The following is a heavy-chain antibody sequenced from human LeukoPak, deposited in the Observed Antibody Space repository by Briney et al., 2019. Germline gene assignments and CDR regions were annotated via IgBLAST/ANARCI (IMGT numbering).Heavy chain of an antibody. CDR1: GGSISSYY. CDR3: ARRSSWFYYFDY. CDR2: IYYSGST. V-gene: IGHV4-59*05. Sequence: SETLSLTCTVSGGSISSYYWSWIRQPPGKGLEWIGSIYYSGSTYYNPSLKSRVTISVDTSKNQFSLKLSSVTAADTAVYYCARRSSWFYYFDYWGQGTLVTVSS. D-gene: IGHD6-13*01. J-gene: IGHJ4*02.